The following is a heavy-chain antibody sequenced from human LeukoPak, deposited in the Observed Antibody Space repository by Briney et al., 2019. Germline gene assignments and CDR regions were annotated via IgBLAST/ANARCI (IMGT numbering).Heavy chain of an antibody. CDR3: ARDRFGVFDY. CDR2: ISYDGSNK. V-gene: IGHV3-30-3*01. D-gene: IGHD2-8*01. J-gene: IGHJ4*02. CDR1: GFTFSSYA. Sequence: PGGSLRLSCAASGFTFSSYAMHWVRQAPGKGLEWVAVISYDGSNKYYADSVKGRFTISRDNAKNSLYLQMTSLRAGDTAKYYCARDRFGVFDYWGPGTLVTVSS.